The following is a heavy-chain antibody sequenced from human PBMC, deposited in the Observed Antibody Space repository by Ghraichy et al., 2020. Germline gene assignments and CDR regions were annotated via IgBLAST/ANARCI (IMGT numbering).Heavy chain of an antibody. Sequence: SETLSLTCTVSGGSISSYYWSWIRQPPGKGLEWIGYIYYSGSTNYNPSLKSPVTISVDTSKNQFSLKLSSVTAADTAVYYCARAHYGGNSPLDYWGQGTLVTVSS. D-gene: IGHD4-23*01. CDR1: GGSISSYY. CDR2: IYYSGST. V-gene: IGHV4-59*01. CDR3: ARAHYGGNSPLDY. J-gene: IGHJ4*02.